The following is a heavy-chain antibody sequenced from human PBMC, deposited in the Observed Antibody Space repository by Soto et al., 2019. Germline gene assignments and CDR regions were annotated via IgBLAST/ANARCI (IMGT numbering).Heavy chain of an antibody. V-gene: IGHV4-31*03. Sequence: SETLSLTCTVSGGSISSGGYYWSWIRQHPGKGLEWIGYIYYSGSTYYNPSLKSRVTISVDTSKNQFSLKLSSVTAADTAVYYCARVNRPGTYYFDYWGQGTLVTVSS. CDR2: IYYSGST. CDR3: ARVNRPGTYYFDY. CDR1: GGSISSGGYY. J-gene: IGHJ4*02. D-gene: IGHD2-2*01.